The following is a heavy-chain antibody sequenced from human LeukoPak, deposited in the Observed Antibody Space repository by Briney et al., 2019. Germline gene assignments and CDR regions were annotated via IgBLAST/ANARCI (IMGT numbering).Heavy chain of an antibody. V-gene: IGHV1-2*02. CDR2: INPNSGGT. J-gene: IGHJ3*02. CDR1: AYTFTAYY. D-gene: IGHD2-15*01. CDR3: AREGRGWAFDI. Sequence: ASVMGSSTASAYTFTAYYIHSVRQAPGQGLERMGWINPNSGGTNYAQKFQGRVTMTRDTSISTAYMELSRLRSDDTAVYYCAREGRGWAFDIWGQGTMVTVSS.